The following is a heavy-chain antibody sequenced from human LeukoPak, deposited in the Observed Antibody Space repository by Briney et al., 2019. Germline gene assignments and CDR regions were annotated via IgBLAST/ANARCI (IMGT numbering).Heavy chain of an antibody. CDR3: AENYDSSRWFDP. CDR2: INPNSGGT. D-gene: IGHD3-22*01. CDR1: GYTFTGYY. Sequence: ASVKVSCKASGYTFTGYYMHWVRQAPGQGLEWMGWINPNSGGTNYAQKFQGRVTMTRDTSISTAYMELSRLRSDDTAVYYCAENYDSSRWFDPWGQGTLVTVSS. J-gene: IGHJ5*02. V-gene: IGHV1-2*02.